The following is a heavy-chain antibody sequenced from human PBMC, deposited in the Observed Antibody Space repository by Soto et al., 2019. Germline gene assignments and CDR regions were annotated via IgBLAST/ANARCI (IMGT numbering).Heavy chain of an antibody. D-gene: IGHD2-2*01. CDR3: ARDAGYCSSTSCSYNWFDP. V-gene: IGHV4-30-2*01. CDR1: GGSISSGGYS. Sequence: SETLSLTCAVSGGSISSGGYSWSWIRQPPGKGLEWIGYIYHRGSTYYNPSLKSRVTISVDRSKNQFSLKLSSVTAADTAVYYCARDAGYCSSTSCSYNWFDPWGQGTLVTVSS. J-gene: IGHJ5*02. CDR2: IYHRGST.